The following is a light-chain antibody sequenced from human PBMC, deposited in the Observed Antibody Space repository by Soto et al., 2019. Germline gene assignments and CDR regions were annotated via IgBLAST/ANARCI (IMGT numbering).Light chain of an antibody. Sequence: DIQMTQSPSSLSASVGDRVTITCQASQDIKHYLAWFQQTPGRAPKSLIYGASSLQSGVPSKFSGSGYGTDFTLTISSLQPEDFATYYCEQYDSYPPTFGQGTKLEIK. J-gene: IGKJ2*01. CDR2: GAS. CDR3: EQYDSYPPT. CDR1: QDIKHY. V-gene: IGKV1-16*02.